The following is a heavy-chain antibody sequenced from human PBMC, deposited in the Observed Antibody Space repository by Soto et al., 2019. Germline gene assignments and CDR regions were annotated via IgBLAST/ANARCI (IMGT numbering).Heavy chain of an antibody. CDR2: ITNRGDYT. Sequence: QVQLVESGGGLVKPGGSLRLSCAASGLTFSDYYRSWIRQAPGKGLEWVSYITNRGDYTKYADPGQGRFTISRDNAKNSLYLQMNSLRAEDAAVYYCARELDGIDVWGQGTTVIVSS. J-gene: IGHJ6*02. CDR3: ARELDGIDV. CDR1: GLTFSDYY. V-gene: IGHV3-11*05.